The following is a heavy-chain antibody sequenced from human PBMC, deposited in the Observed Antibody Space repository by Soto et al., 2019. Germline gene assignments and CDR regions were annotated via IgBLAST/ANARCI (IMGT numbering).Heavy chain of an antibody. CDR1: GGTFTGNP. V-gene: IGHV1-69*01. Sequence: QVQLVQSGAEAKKPGSSVKVSCKASGGTFTGNPISWVRQAPGRGLEWMGGIIPMFGTTNYAQKFQGRVTITADESTTTAYMELNSLRSEDTAVYYCARENSIASLSYYYGMEVWGQGTTVTVSS. D-gene: IGHD6-6*01. CDR3: ARENSIASLSYYYGMEV. CDR2: IIPMFGTT. J-gene: IGHJ6*02.